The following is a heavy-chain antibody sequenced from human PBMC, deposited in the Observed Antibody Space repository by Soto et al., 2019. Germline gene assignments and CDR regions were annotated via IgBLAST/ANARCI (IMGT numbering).Heavy chain of an antibody. Sequence: QVQLQQWGAGLLKPSETLSLTCAVYGGSFSGYYWSWIRQPPGKGLEWIGEINHSGSTNYNPSLKRRVTISVDTSKNQFSLKLSSVTAADTAVYYCARGGYSDYWGQGTLVTVSS. CDR2: INHSGST. CDR1: GGSFSGYY. V-gene: IGHV4-34*01. CDR3: ARGGYSDY. J-gene: IGHJ4*02.